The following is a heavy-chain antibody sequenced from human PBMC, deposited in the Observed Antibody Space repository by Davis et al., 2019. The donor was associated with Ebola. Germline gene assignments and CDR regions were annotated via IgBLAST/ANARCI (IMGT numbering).Heavy chain of an antibody. CDR1: GGSFSGYY. D-gene: IGHD3-22*01. Sequence: PSETLSLTCAVYGGSFSGYYWSWIRQPPGKGLEWIGEINHSGSTNYNPSLKSRVTISVDTSKNQFSLKLSSVTAADTAVYYCASGKGWAQKYYYDSSETDYWGQGTLVTVSS. CDR3: ASGKGWAQKYYYDSSETDY. CDR2: INHSGST. J-gene: IGHJ4*02. V-gene: IGHV4-34*01.